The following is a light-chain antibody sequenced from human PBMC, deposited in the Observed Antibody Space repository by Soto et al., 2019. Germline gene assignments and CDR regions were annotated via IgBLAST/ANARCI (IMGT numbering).Light chain of an antibody. Sequence: DIVMTQSPDSLAVPLGERVSINCRSSRSVLNSSNKRNNITWFQQKPRQPPRLLIYWASTREVGVPDRFSGSGSGTDFTLTISSLQAEDVAVYYCQQYYSTPLTFGGGTKVEIK. J-gene: IGKJ4*01. CDR3: QQYYSTPLT. CDR2: WAS. V-gene: IGKV4-1*01. CDR1: RSVLNSSNKRNN.